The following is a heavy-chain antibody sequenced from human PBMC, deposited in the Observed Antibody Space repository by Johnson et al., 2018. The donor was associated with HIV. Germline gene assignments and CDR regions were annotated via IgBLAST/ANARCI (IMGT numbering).Heavy chain of an antibody. CDR1: GFTFSNYA. D-gene: IGHD6-13*01. CDR3: AKGQQLIILSLGFDI. V-gene: IGHV3-30*04. Sequence: QVQLVESGGGVVQHGRSLRLSCEVSGFTFSNYALHWVRQAPGKGLEWVAIILHDGSNKYYADSVKGLFTISRDNSKNTLYLQMNSLRTEDTALYYCAKGQQLIILSLGFDIWGQGTMVTVSS. CDR2: ILHDGSNK. J-gene: IGHJ3*02.